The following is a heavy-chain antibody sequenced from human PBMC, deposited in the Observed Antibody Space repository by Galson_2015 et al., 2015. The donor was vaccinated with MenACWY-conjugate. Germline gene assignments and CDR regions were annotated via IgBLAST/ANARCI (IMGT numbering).Heavy chain of an antibody. Sequence: SLRLSCAASGFTVSSSYVSWVRQAPGKGLEWVSVINRRGTTDYADSVKGRFTISRDNAKNTVYLQMNSLRPQDTALYYCVRGIREDSRGHYYDLYYFADWGQGTLVTVSS. CDR2: INRRGTT. CDR3: VRGIREDSRGHYYDLYYFAD. J-gene: IGHJ4*02. CDR1: GFTVSSSY. V-gene: IGHV3-53*05. D-gene: IGHD3-22*01.